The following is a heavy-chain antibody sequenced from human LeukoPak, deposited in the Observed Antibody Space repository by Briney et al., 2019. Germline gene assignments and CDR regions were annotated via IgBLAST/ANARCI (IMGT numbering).Heavy chain of an antibody. CDR1: GGSISNYY. CDR3: ARGGSPYSSSSSFDY. CDR2: IYTSGST. J-gene: IGHJ4*02. Sequence: PSETLSLTCTVSGGSISNYYWSWIRQPAGKGLEWIGRIYTSGSTNYNPSLKSRVTMSVDTSKNQFSLKLNSVTAADTAVYYCARGGSPYSSSSSFDYWGQGTLVTVSS. D-gene: IGHD6-6*01. V-gene: IGHV4-4*07.